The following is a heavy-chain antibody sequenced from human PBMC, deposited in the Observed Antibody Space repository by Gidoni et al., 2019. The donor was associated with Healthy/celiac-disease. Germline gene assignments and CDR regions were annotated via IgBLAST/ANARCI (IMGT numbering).Heavy chain of an antibody. V-gene: IGHV4-61*02. CDR3: ARAIAVAEAGAFDI. CDR1: GGSISSGSYY. Sequence: QVQLQESGPGLATPSQTLSLTCTVSGGSISSGSYYWCWIRQPAGKGLEGLGRIYTSGNTTYNPSLKSRVTISVDTSKIKFALKLSSVTAADTAVYYCARAIAVAEAGAFDIWGQGTMVTVSS. CDR2: IYTSGNT. D-gene: IGHD6-19*01. J-gene: IGHJ3*02.